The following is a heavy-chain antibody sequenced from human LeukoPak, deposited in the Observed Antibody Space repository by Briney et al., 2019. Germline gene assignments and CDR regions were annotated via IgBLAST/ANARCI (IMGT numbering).Heavy chain of an antibody. CDR3: ARGYSGSYSDY. Sequence: GGSLRLSCAASGFIFSSYWMHWVRQAPGKGLVWVSRINSDGSSTSYADSVKGRFTVSRDNAKNSLYLQMNSLRAEDTAVYYCARGYSGSYSDYWGQGTLVTVSS. V-gene: IGHV3-74*01. D-gene: IGHD1-26*01. J-gene: IGHJ4*02. CDR1: GFIFSSYW. CDR2: INSDGSST.